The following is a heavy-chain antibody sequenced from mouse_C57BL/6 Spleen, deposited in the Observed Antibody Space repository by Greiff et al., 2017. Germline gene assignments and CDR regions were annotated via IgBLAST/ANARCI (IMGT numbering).Heavy chain of an antibody. CDR2: IRNKANNHAT. CDR1: GFTFSDAW. V-gene: IGHV6-6*01. J-gene: IGHJ3*01. Sequence: EVNVVESGGGLVQPGGSMKLSCAASGFTFSDAWMDWVRQSPEKGLEWVAEIRNKANNHATYYAEAVKGRFTISREDSKSSVYLPMNSLRAEDTGIYYCTRYYGSRFAYWGQGTLGTGSA. CDR3: TRYYGSRFAY. D-gene: IGHD1-1*01.